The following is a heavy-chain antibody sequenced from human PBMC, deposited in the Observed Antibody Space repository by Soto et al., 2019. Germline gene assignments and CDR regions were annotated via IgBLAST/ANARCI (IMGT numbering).Heavy chain of an antibody. Sequence: GGSLRLSCAASGFTFSCYSMNWVRQAPGKGLEWVASISTRSDIYYADSVKGRFTISRDNAKNSVSPQMNSLRAEDTAVYYCAREETAWPLAYGLDVWGQGTTVTVSS. CDR1: GFTFSCYS. D-gene: IGHD2-21*02. J-gene: IGHJ6*02. V-gene: IGHV3-21*01. CDR2: ISTRSDI. CDR3: AREETAWPLAYGLDV.